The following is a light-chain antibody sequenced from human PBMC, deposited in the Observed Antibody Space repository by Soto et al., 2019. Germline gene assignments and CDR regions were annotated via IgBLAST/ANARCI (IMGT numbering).Light chain of an antibody. CDR2: GAS. CDR3: HQYGSSGYT. J-gene: IGKJ2*01. Sequence: EIVLTQSPGTLSLSPGERATLSCRASQSVSSSYLAWYQQKPGQAPRLLIYGASSRATGIPDRFSGSGSGTHFILTINRLEPEDFAVYYCHQYGSSGYTFGQGTKLEIK. V-gene: IGKV3-20*01. CDR1: QSVSSSY.